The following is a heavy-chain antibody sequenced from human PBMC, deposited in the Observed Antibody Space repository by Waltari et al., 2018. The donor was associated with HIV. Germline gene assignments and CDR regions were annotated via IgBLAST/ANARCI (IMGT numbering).Heavy chain of an antibody. V-gene: IGHV3-9*01. CDR3: VKDGASTIFGVLNGMDV. J-gene: IGHJ6*02. D-gene: IGHD3-3*01. CDR1: GLPCVDCT. Sequence: EVQLVESGGGSVPPGGSLRLSCTAPGLPCVDCTMHWVRQQPGKGLEWVSGIICNSSDSAYADSVKSRFTISRDNTNNSLFLQMNSVIVEDTALYYCVKDGASTIFGVLNGMDVWGQGTTVTVSS. CDR2: IICNSSDS.